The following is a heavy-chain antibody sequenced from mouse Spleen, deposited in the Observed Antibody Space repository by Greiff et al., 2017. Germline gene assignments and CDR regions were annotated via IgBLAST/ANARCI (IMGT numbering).Heavy chain of an antibody. J-gene: IGHJ2*01. D-gene: IGHD2-1*01. CDR1: GYTFTDYN. CDR2: INPNNGGT. V-gene: IGHV1-18*01. Sequence: EVQLQQSGPELVKPGASVKIPCKASGYTFTDYNMDWVKQSHGKSLEWIGDINPNNGGTNYNQKFKGKATLTVDKSSSTAYMELRSLTSEDTAVYYCARKDYYGNFYFDYWGQGTTLTVSS. CDR3: ARKDYYGNFYFDY.